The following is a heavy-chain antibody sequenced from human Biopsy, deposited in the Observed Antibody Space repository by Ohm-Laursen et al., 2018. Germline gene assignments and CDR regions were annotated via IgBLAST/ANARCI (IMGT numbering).Heavy chain of an antibody. J-gene: IGHJ2*01. V-gene: IGHV3-33*04. CDR3: ARGLSSGWYGYFDV. CDR1: GFTFSRYA. Sequence: SLRLSCAASGFTFSRYAMHWVRQAPGKGLEWISLIWYDGTNEDYADSVKGRFTISRGNSKNTLYLQINTLTLEDTAFYYCARGLSSGWYGYFDVWGRGTLATVSS. D-gene: IGHD6-19*01. CDR2: IWYDGTNE.